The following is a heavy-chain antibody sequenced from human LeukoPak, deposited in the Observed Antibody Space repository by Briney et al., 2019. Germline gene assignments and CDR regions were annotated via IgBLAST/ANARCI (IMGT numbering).Heavy chain of an antibody. CDR3: TRDYGARDD. CDR1: GFTFKSTF. V-gene: IGHV3-21*01. D-gene: IGHD4-17*01. Sequence: GGSLRLSCAVSGFTFKSTFMNWVRQAPGKGLKWVSSISSSGSYIHYADSVKGRFTVSRDNDNDTLYLHMTGLSAEDSATYYCTRDYGARDDWGQGTLVTVSS. J-gene: IGHJ4*02. CDR2: ISSSGSYI.